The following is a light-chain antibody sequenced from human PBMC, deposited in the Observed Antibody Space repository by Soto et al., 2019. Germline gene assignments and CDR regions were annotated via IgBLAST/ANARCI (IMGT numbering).Light chain of an antibody. J-gene: IGKJ5*01. CDR2: SAS. CDR1: QDISVY. V-gene: IGKV1-27*01. Sequence: DIQMTQSPSSLSASVGDRVTITCRASQDISVYLAWYQQKPGKVPKLLIYSASTLQSGVPSRFSGSGSVTDFILTISSLQPEDVAIYYCQKFNTAPLTFGQGKRLEIK. CDR3: QKFNTAPLT.